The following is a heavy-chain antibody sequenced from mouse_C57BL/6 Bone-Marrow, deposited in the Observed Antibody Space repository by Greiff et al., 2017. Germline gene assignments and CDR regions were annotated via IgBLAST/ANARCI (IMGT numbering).Heavy chain of an antibody. Sequence: QVQLQQPGAELVKPGASVKLSCKASGYTFTSYWMHWVKQRPGQGLEWIGMIHPNSGSTNYNEKFKNKATLTVDKSSSTAYMQLSSLTSEDSAGYYCAWYSGSSLYWYFDVWGTGTTVTVSS. D-gene: IGHD1-1*01. V-gene: IGHV1-64*01. CDR2: IHPNSGST. J-gene: IGHJ1*03. CDR1: GYTFTSYW. CDR3: AWYSGSSLYWYFDV.